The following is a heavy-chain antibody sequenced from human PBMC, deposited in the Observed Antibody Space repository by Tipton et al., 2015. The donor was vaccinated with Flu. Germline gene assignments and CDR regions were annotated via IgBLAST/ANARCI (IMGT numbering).Heavy chain of an antibody. CDR2: ISAYNGDT. CDR3: ARDMPQGVVIIPPAKRFDF. Sequence: QLVQSGAEVKNPGASMKVSCKASGYTFTSYGVTWVRQAPGQRLEWMGWISAYNGDTNYAEKFQGRVTMTTDTSTSTAYMELRSLRSDDTAVYYCARDMPQGVVIIPPAKRFDFWGQGTLVTVSS. V-gene: IGHV1-18*01. D-gene: IGHD2-2*01. CDR1: GYTFTSYG. J-gene: IGHJ4*02.